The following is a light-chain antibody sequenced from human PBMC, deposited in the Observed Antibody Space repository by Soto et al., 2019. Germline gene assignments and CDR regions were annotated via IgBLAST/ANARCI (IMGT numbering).Light chain of an antibody. CDR3: TSYVGNDIWV. Sequence: QSALTQPPAASGSPGQSVTISCTGTSSDVGAYKYVSWYQQYPGKAPKLMIYEVTKRPSGVPDRFSGSKSGNTASLTVSGLQAEDEADYYCTSYVGNDIWVFGVRTKVTAL. V-gene: IGLV2-8*01. CDR2: EVT. J-gene: IGLJ3*02. CDR1: SSDVGAYKY.